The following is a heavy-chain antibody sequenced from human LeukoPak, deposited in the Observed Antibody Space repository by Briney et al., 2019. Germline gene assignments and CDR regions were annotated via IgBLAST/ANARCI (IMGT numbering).Heavy chain of an antibody. Sequence: GRSLRLSCAASGFTFDDYAMHWVRQAPGKGLEWVSGISWNSGSIGYADSVEGRFTISRDNAKNSLYPQMNSLRAEDTALYYCARIAAAGRGGSYWGQGTLVTVSS. CDR1: GFTFDDYA. V-gene: IGHV3-9*01. CDR3: ARIAAAGRGGSY. J-gene: IGHJ4*02. D-gene: IGHD6-13*01. CDR2: ISWNSGSI.